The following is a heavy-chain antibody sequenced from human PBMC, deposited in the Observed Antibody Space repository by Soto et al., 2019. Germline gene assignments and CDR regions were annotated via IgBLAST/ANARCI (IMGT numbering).Heavy chain of an antibody. D-gene: IGHD3-3*01. V-gene: IGHV4-34*01. CDR3: ARGSHVLRFLEWLGCKQFDY. CDR2: INHSGST. J-gene: IGHJ4*02. Sequence: XGTLSLTCAVYGGSFSGYYWSWIRQPPGKGLEWIGEINHSGSTNYNPSLKSRVTISVDTSKNQFSLKLSSVTAADTAVYYCARGSHVLRFLEWLGCKQFDYWGQGTLVTVS. CDR1: GGSFSGYY.